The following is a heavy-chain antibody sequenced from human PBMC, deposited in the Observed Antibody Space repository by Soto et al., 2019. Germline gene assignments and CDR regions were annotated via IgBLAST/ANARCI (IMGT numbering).Heavy chain of an antibody. J-gene: IGHJ3*02. CDR3: ARGGDGSGSESVFDI. CDR1: GDTFSTYP. CDR2: TIPILAIT. V-gene: IGHV1-69*02. D-gene: IGHD3-22*01. Sequence: QVQLVQSGAVVKKPGSSMKVSCKTLGDTFSTYPITWVRQAPGQGLEWMGRTIPILAITDYAQKFQGRVTMTADRSTTTAYMELSSLNFEDTAVYYCARGGDGSGSESVFDIWGQVTMVTVSS.